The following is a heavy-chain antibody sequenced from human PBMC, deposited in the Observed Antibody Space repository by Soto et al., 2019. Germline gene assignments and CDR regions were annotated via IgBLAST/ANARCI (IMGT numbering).Heavy chain of an antibody. V-gene: IGHV3-30*03. CDR3: ARGLRFLEWLLSSFDY. J-gene: IGHJ4*02. Sequence: GGSLRLSCVVPGFIFYGHDMHWVRQAPGKGLEWVASVSHDGRDKYYADSVKGRFTISRDNAKNSLYLQMNSLRAEDTAVYYCARGLRFLEWLLSSFDYWGQGTLVTVSS. CDR1: GFIFYGHD. D-gene: IGHD3-3*01. CDR2: VSHDGRDK.